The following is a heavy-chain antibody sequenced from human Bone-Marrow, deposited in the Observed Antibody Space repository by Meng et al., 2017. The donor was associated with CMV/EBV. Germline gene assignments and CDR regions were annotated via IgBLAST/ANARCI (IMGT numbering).Heavy chain of an antibody. V-gene: IGHV1-8*01. CDR3: ARGYSSSWPYQTYHLYGMDV. J-gene: IGHJ6*02. Sequence: ASVKVFCKASGYTFTSYDINWVRQATGQGLEWMGWMNPNSGNTGYAQKFQGRVTITRNTSISTAYMELSSLRSEDTAVYYCARGYSSSWPYQTYHLYGMDVWGQGTTVTVSS. CDR1: GYTFTSYD. D-gene: IGHD6-13*01. CDR2: MNPNSGNT.